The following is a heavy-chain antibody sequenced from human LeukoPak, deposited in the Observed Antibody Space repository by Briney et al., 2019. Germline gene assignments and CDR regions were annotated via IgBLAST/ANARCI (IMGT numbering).Heavy chain of an antibody. CDR3: ARGPALSITMVRGATGRFDP. Sequence: SETLSLTCAVYGGSFSGYYWSWIRQPPGKGLEWIGEINHSGSTNYNPSLKSRVTISVDTSKNQFSLKLSSVTAADTAVYYCARGPALSITMVRGATGRFDPGGQGTLVTVSS. D-gene: IGHD3-10*01. CDR1: GGSFSGYY. J-gene: IGHJ5*02. V-gene: IGHV4-34*01. CDR2: INHSGST.